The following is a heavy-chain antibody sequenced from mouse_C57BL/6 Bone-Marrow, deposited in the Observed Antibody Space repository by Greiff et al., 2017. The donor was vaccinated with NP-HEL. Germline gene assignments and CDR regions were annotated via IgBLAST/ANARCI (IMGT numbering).Heavy chain of an antibody. V-gene: IGHV5-16*01. J-gene: IGHJ2*01. CDR1: GFTFSDYY. CDR2: INYDGSST. D-gene: IGHD1-1*02. CDR3: AREVGGVDY. Sequence: EVQLQESEGGLVQPGSSMKLSCTASGFTFSDYYMAWVRQVPEKGLEWVANINYDGSSTYYLDSLKSRFIISRDNAKNILYLQMSSLKSEDTATYYCAREVGGVDYWGQGTTLTVSS.